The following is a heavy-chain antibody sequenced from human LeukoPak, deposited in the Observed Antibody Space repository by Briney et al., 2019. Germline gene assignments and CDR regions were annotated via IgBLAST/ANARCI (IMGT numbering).Heavy chain of an antibody. CDR2: IYPGDSDT. V-gene: IGHV5-51*01. D-gene: IGHD2-2*01. CDR3: ARNAVGSYYGMGV. CDR1: GXSFTNHW. Sequence: GESLKISCKGSGXSFTNHWIGWVRQMPGKGLEWMGIIYPGDSDTRYSPSFQGQVTISADKSISTAYLQWSSLKASDTAMYYCARNAVGSYYGMGVWGQGTTVTVSS. J-gene: IGHJ6*02.